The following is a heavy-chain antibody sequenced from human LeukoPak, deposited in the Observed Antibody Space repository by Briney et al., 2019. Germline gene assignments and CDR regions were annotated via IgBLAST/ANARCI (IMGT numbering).Heavy chain of an antibody. CDR3: AREETWFSTTWYYFDY. CDR1: GFTVSTNS. J-gene: IGHJ4*02. V-gene: IGHV3-53*05. D-gene: IGHD2-2*01. CDR2: IYGGGNT. Sequence: PGGSLRLSCTVSGFTVSTNSWSWVRQAPGKGLEWVSFIYGGGNTHYSDSVKGRFTISRDNSKNTLYLQMNSLRTEDTAVFYCAREETWFSTTWYYFDYWGQGTLVTVSS.